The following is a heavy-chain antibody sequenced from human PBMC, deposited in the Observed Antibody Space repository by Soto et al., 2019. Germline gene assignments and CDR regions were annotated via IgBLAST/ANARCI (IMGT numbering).Heavy chain of an antibody. CDR2: IIPIFGTA. J-gene: IGHJ6*02. V-gene: IGHV1-69*01. Sequence: QVQLVQSGAEVKKPGSSVKVSCKASGGTFSSYAISWVRQAPGQGLEWMGGIIPIFGTANYAQKFQGRVTITADEPTSTAYMELSRLRSEDTAVYYCARGKGWVATLPGGMDVWGQGTTVTVSS. D-gene: IGHD5-12*01. CDR3: ARGKGWVATLPGGMDV. CDR1: GGTFSSYA.